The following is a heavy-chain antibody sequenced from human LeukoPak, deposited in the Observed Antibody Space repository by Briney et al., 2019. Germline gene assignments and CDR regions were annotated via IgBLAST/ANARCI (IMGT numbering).Heavy chain of an antibody. J-gene: IGHJ4*02. D-gene: IGHD2-21*02. CDR1: GFTFSSYA. CDR3: AREVVTAGQFDY. Sequence: GRSLRLSCAASGFTFSSYAMHWVRQAPGKGLEWVAVISYDGSNKYYADSVKGRFTISRDNSKNTLYLQMNSLRAEDTAVYYCAREVVTAGQFDYWGQGTLVTVSS. CDR2: ISYDGSNK. V-gene: IGHV3-30*01.